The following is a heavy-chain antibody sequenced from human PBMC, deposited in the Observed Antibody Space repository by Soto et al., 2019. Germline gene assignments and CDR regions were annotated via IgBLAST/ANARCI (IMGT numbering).Heavy chain of an antibody. Sequence: GGSLRLSCAASGFTFSSYEMNWVRQAPGKGLEWVSYIGSGGSTIYYADSVRGRFTISRDNAKNSLYLQMNSLRAEDTAVYYCARDDSGYPSYFHYWGQGTLVTVSS. J-gene: IGHJ4*02. CDR2: IGSGGSTI. CDR1: GFTFSSYE. D-gene: IGHD3-16*02. CDR3: ARDDSGYPSYFHY. V-gene: IGHV3-48*03.